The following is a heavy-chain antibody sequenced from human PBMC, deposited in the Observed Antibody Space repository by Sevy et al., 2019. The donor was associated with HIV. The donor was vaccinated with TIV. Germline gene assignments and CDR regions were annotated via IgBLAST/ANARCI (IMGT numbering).Heavy chain of an antibody. J-gene: IGHJ4*02. V-gene: IGHV3-23*01. D-gene: IGHD3-10*01. CDR1: GFTFSSYA. CDR3: AKAPNGYYGSGREGYYFDS. CDR2: ISGSGGST. Sequence: GGSLRLSCAASGFTFSSYAMSWVRQAPGRGLEWVSAISGSGGSTYYADSLKGRFTISRDNSKNTLYLQMNSLRAEDTAVYYCAKAPNGYYGSGREGYYFDSWGQGTLVTVSS.